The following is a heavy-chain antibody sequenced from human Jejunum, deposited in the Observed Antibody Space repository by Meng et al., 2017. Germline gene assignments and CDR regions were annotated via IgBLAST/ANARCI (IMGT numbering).Heavy chain of an antibody. CDR2: IYHGGTT. J-gene: IGHJ1*01. CDR1: GGSVSSSNW. V-gene: IGHV4-4*02. D-gene: IGHD1-1*01. Sequence: VRLQGWGPGLVKPSGTLSLPGSVSGGSVSSSNWWSWVRQTPGKGLEWIAEIYHGGTTYYNPSLKSRVTISLDTSKNQFSLNLRSVTAADTAVYYCAGKGVHVAAMYCGQGTLVTVSS. CDR3: AGKGVHVAAMY.